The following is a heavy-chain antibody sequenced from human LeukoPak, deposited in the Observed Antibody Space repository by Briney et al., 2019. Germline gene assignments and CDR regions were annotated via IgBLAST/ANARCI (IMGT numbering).Heavy chain of an antibody. V-gene: IGHV1-69*01. CDR1: GGTFSSYA. CDR3: AREGCSGGSCYSASTYYGMDV. CDR2: IIPIFGTA. J-gene: IGHJ6*04. D-gene: IGHD2-15*01. Sequence: SVKVSCKASGGTFSSYAISWVRQAPGQGLELMGVIIPIFGTAYYAQKFQGRVTITADESTSTAYMELSSLRSEDTAVYYCAREGCSGGSCYSASTYYGMDVWGKGTTVTVSS.